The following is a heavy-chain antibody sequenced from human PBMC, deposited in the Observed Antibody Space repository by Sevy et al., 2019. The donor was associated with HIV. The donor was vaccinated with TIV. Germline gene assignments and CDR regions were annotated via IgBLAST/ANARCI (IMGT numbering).Heavy chain of an antibody. CDR2: IYHSGST. V-gene: IGHV4-38-2*02. CDR3: ARDRGRVVATRHVLFFDY. D-gene: IGHD5-12*01. J-gene: IGHJ4*02. Sequence: SGTLSLTCTVSGYSISSGYYWGWIRQPPGKGLEWIGSIYHSGSTYYNPSLKSRVTISVDTSKNQFSLKLSSVTAADTAVYYCARDRGRVVATRHVLFFDYWGQGTLVTVSS. CDR1: GYSISSGYY.